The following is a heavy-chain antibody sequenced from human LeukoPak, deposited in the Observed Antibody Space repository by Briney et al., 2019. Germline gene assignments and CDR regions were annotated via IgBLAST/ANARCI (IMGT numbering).Heavy chain of an antibody. D-gene: IGHD6-13*01. V-gene: IGHV3-66*01. Sequence: PGGSLRLSCAASGFTVSSNYMSCVRQARGEGVGGVSVIYSGGSTYYADSVKGRFTISRDNSKNTLYLQMNSLRAEDTAVYYCASYSSSWWEWYVEGYWGQGTLVTVSS. CDR3: ASYSSSWWEWYVEGY. CDR2: IYSGGST. J-gene: IGHJ4*02. CDR1: GFTVSSNY.